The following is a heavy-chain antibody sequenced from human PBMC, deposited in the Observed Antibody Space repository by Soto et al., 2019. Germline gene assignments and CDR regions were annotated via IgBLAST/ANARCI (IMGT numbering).Heavy chain of an antibody. J-gene: IGHJ4*02. V-gene: IGHV4-61*01. Sequence: QVQLQESGPGLVKPSETLSLTCTVSGGSVSSGNYYWSWIRQPPGKGLEWIGYFAYTGGTNYNPSLTSRVTTSIDASKNQFSLRLSSVTAADTAVYYCARSMHYSDGSNYSPFDYWGQGTLVTVSS. CDR2: FAYTGGT. D-gene: IGHD3-22*01. CDR1: GGSVSSGNYY. CDR3: ARSMHYSDGSNYSPFDY.